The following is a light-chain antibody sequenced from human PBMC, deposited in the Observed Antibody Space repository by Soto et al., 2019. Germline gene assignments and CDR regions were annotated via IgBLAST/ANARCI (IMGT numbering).Light chain of an antibody. CDR1: SSDVGGYNY. CDR3: CSYGGSFYV. Sequence: QSALNQPHSVSGSAGQAVAISCSGTSSDVGGYNYVSWYQQHPGKAPKLIIFDVNKRPSGVPDRFSGSKSGSTASLTISGLQAEDEADYYCCSYGGSFYVVGTGTKVTVL. V-gene: IGLV2-11*01. CDR2: DVN. J-gene: IGLJ1*01.